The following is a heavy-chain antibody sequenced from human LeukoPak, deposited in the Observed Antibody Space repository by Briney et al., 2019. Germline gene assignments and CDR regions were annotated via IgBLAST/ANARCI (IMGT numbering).Heavy chain of an antibody. CDR2: IYSGGST. CDR3: ARDSEIWLLSGVRHAFDI. J-gene: IGHJ3*02. D-gene: IGHD3-10*01. CDR1: GFTVSSNY. Sequence: GGSLRLSCAASGFTVSSNYMSWVRQAPGKGLEWVSVIYSGGSTYYADSVKGRFTISRDNSKNTLYLQMNSLRAEDTAVYYCARDSEIWLLSGVRHAFDIWGQGTMVTVSS. V-gene: IGHV3-53*01.